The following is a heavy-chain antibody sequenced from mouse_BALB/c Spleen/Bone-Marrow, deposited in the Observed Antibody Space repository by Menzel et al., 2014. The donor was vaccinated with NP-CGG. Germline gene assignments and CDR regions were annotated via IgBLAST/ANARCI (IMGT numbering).Heavy chain of an antibody. D-gene: IGHD2-3*01. CDR1: VFTFSSYA. J-gene: IGHJ4*01. CDR2: ITGVGVST. Sequence: ESGGGLVKPGGSLKLSCAASVFTFSSYAMSWVRQTPEKRLEWVAIITGVGVSTYYPDSVKGRFTISRDNAKNTLYLQMSSLKSEDTAMYYCTRDLYDGYSYYAMDYRGQGTPVTVSS. V-gene: IGHV5-6-4*01. CDR3: TRDLYDGYSYYAMDY.